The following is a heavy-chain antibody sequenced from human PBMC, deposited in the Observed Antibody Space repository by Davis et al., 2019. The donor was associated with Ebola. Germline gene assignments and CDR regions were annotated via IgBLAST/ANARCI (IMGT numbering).Heavy chain of an antibody. D-gene: IGHD6-13*01. CDR2: INHSGST. CDR1: GGSISSYY. V-gene: IGHV4-34*01. Sequence: PSETLSLTCTVSGGSISSYYWSWIRQPPGKGLEWIGEINHSGSTNYNPSLKSRVTISVDTSKNQFSLKLSSVTAADTAVYYCARGEDSSSWSFGYWGQGTLVTVSS. CDR3: ARGEDSSSWSFGY. J-gene: IGHJ4*02.